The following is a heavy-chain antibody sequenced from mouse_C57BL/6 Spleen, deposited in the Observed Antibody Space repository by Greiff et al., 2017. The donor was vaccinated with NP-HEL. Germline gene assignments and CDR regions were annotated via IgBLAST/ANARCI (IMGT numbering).Heavy chain of an antibody. D-gene: IGHD2-3*01. CDR3: ARRGDGYYLYYAMDY. CDR2: INPGSGGT. V-gene: IGHV1-54*01. J-gene: IGHJ4*01. CDR1: GYAFTNYL. Sequence: VQLQQSGAELVRPGTSVKVSCKASGYAFTNYLIEWVKQRPGQGLEWIGVINPGSGGTNYNEKFKGKATLTADKSSSTAYMQLSSLTSEDSAVYFCARRGDGYYLYYAMDYWGQGTSVTVSS.